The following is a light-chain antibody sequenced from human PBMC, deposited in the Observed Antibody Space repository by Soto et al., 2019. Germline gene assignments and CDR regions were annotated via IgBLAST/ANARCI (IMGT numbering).Light chain of an antibody. CDR1: QSISSW. Sequence: DIQMTQSPSTLSASVADRVTITCRATQSISSWLAWYQQKPGKAPKLLIYDASSLKSGVPSRFSGSGSGTRFTLTISSLQPDHFATYYCQQYNSYSSFGQGTKVEVK. CDR2: DAS. V-gene: IGKV1-5*01. CDR3: QQYNSYSS. J-gene: IGKJ1*01.